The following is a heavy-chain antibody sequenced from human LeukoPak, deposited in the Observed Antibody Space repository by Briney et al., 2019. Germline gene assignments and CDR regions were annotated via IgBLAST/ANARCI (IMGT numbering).Heavy chain of an antibody. V-gene: IGHV4-61*08. CDR3: ARFIYPGSGWQYFDY. CDR2: IYYSGST. Sequence: SETLSLTCAVSGGSISSGGYSWSWIRQPPGKGLEWIGYIYYSGSTNNNPSLKSRVTISVDTSKKQFSLKLSSVTAADTAVYYCARFIYPGSGWQYFDYWGQGTLVTVSS. CDR1: GGSISSGGYS. D-gene: IGHD6-19*01. J-gene: IGHJ4*02.